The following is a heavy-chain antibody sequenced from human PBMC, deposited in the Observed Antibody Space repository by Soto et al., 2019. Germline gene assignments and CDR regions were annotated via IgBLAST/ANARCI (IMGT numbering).Heavy chain of an antibody. J-gene: IGHJ4*02. V-gene: IGHV5-51*01. D-gene: IGHD5-12*01. Sequence: PGESLXISCKGSGYRFTNYFIGWVRQMPGKGLEWMGIIYPGDSDTRYSPSFQGQVTFSADKSISTAYLQWSSLRASDTAMYYCARFGPEMATLFSFDSWGQGTLVTVSS. CDR3: ARFGPEMATLFSFDS. CDR1: GYRFTNYF. CDR2: IYPGDSDT.